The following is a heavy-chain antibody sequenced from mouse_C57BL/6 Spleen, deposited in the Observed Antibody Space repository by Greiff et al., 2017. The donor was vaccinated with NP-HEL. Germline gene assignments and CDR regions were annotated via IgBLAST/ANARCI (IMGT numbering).Heavy chain of an antibody. J-gene: IGHJ1*03. CDR1: GYAFSSSW. D-gene: IGHD2-4*01. CDR3: ARDYDVYWYFDV. CDR2: IYPGDGDT. Sequence: VQLQQSGPELVKPGASVKISCKASGYAFSSSWMNWVKQRPGKGLEWIGRIYPGDGDTNYNGKFKGKATLTADISSSTAYMQLSSLTSEDSAVYFCARDYDVYWYFDVWGTGTTVTVSS. V-gene: IGHV1-82*01.